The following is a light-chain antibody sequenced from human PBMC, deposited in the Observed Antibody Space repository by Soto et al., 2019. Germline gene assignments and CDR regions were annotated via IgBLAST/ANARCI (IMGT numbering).Light chain of an antibody. CDR3: ATWDSSLSGVV. V-gene: IGLV1-51*01. Sequence: QSVLTQPPSVSAAPGQKVTISCSGSSSNIGNEYVSWYQHLPGTAPKLVIYDNNKRPSGIPDRCSGSKSGTAATLDITGPQTGDEAEYYCATWDSSLSGVVFGGGTKLTVL. J-gene: IGLJ2*01. CDR2: DNN. CDR1: SSNIGNEY.